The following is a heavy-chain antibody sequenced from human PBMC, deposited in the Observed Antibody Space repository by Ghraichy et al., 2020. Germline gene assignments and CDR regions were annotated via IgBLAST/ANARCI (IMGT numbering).Heavy chain of an antibody. CDR1: GFTFSSYA. J-gene: IGHJ4*02. V-gene: IGHV3-30*04. CDR3: AREWELLRVFDY. CDR2: ISYDGSNK. D-gene: IGHD1-26*01. Sequence: GESLNISCAASGFTFSSYAMHWVRQAPGKGLEWVAVISYDGSNKYYADSVKGRFTISRDNSKNTLYLQMNSLRAEDTAVYYCAREWELLRVFDYWGQGTLVTVSS.